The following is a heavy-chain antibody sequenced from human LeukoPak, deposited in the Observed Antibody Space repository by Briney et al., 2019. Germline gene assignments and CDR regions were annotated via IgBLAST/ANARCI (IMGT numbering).Heavy chain of an antibody. Sequence: GGSLRLSCAASGFTFSSYAMHWVRQAPGKGLEWVAVISYDGSNKYYADSVKGRFTISRDNSKNTLYLQMNSLRAEDTAVYYCAREYSGGYVDYFDYWGQGTLVTVSS. CDR2: ISYDGSNK. CDR1: GFTFSSYA. J-gene: IGHJ4*02. D-gene: IGHD1-26*01. V-gene: IGHV3-30-3*01. CDR3: AREYSGGYVDYFDY.